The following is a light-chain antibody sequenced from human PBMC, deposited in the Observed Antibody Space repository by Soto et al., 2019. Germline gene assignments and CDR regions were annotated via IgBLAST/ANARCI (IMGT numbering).Light chain of an antibody. J-gene: IGLJ2*01. CDR1: SSNIGTFNL. CDR2: EGS. CDR3: CSYAGSVI. Sequence: QSALTQPASVSGSPGQSITISCTGSSSNIGTFNLVSWYQQHPGKAPQLFIFEGSKRPSGVSNRFSGSKSGNTASLTISGLQADDEADYFCCSYAGSVIFGGGTKLTVL. V-gene: IGLV2-23*01.